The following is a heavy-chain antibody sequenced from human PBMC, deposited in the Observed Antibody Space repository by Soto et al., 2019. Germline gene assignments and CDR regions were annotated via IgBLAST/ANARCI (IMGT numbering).Heavy chain of an antibody. V-gene: IGHV1-2*02. J-gene: IGHJ6*02. CDR1: GYTFSDYF. CDR2: INPKTAAT. Sequence: QVQLVQSGAEVKKSGASVKVSCKASGYTFSDYFIQWLRQAPGQGLEWVAWINPKTAATNYAKKFQDRVTLTSDTSFSTAYLELTRLRPDDTAFYYCARIKWGLDYYSGMDVWGQGTAVTVSS. CDR3: ARIKWGLDYYSGMDV. D-gene: IGHD1-26*01.